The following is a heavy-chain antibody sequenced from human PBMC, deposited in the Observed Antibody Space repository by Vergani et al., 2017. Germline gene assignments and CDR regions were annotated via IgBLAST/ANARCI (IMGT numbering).Heavy chain of an antibody. CDR3: ARDGSSSSPFDP. Sequence: VQLQQWGAGLLKPSETLSLTCAVYGGSFSGYYWSWIRQPPGKGLEWVSAISGSGGSTYYADSVKGRFTISRDNSKNTLYLQMNSLRAEDTAVYYCARDGSSSSPFDPWGQGTLVTVSS. V-gene: IGHV3-23*01. CDR2: ISGSGGST. CDR1: GGSFSGYY. D-gene: IGHD6-13*01. J-gene: IGHJ5*02.